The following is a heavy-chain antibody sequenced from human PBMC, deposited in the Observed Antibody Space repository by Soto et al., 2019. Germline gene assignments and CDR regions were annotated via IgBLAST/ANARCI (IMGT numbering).Heavy chain of an antibody. D-gene: IGHD1-26*01. CDR1: VFPFGANA. CDR3: ATEMGATQGPFDN. V-gene: IGHV3-23*01. CDR2: LSNTGRRT. J-gene: IGHJ4*02. Sequence: GGSLRLSCVVSVFPFGANAMSWVRQAPGKGLEWVSGLSNTGRRTSYADSVKGRFNISRDDSENTVYLQMNSLRVEDTAVYYCATEMGATQGPFDNWGQGTLVTVSS.